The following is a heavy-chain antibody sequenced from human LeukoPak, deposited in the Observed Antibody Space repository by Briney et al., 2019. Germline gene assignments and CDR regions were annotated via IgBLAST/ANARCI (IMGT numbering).Heavy chain of an antibody. D-gene: IGHD5-12*01. V-gene: IGHV1-18*01. Sequence: ASVKVSCKASGYSFTNNGHGWVRQAPGQGLEWMGWISADNGKTNYAQKFQGRVTMTTDTSTSTAYMELRSPGSDDTAVYYCAGGGYSGYEYWGQGTLVTVPS. J-gene: IGHJ4*02. CDR1: GYSFTNNG. CDR2: ISADNGKT. CDR3: AGGGYSGYEY.